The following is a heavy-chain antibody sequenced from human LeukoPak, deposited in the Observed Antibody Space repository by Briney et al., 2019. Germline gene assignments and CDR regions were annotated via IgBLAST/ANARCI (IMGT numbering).Heavy chain of an antibody. Sequence: ASVKVSCKPSGYTFTSYGINWARQAPGQGREGMGWISAYKGDTYYAQQLQGRVTMTTDTSTTTACMELRSLGSDDTAVYYCARAVGAIPYYFDYWGQGTLVTVSS. D-gene: IGHD1-26*01. J-gene: IGHJ4*02. V-gene: IGHV1-18*01. CDR1: GYTFTSYG. CDR2: ISAYKGDT. CDR3: ARAVGAIPYYFDY.